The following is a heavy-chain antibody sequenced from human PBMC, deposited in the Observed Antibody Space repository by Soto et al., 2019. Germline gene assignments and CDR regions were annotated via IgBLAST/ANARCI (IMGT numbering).Heavy chain of an antibody. CDR1: DGSFSGYY. CDR2: INHRGST. J-gene: IGHJ4*02. V-gene: IGHV4-34*01. Sequence: SETLSLTCAVYDGSFSGYYWSWIRQPPGKGLEWIGEINHRGSTNYNPSLKSRVTISVDSSKNQVSLKLDYVTPPDTALYSCARVRATAGKRYFDYWGPGTLVNVS. CDR3: ARVRATAGKRYFDY. D-gene: IGHD6-13*01.